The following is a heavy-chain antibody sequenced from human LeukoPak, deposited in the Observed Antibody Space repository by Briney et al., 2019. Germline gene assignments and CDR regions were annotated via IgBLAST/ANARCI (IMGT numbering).Heavy chain of an antibody. Sequence: ASVKVSCKASGYTFTDYFIHWVRQAPGQGREWMGWINPHSGGRNSAQKFQGRVTMTRDTSITTAYLELSGLTSDDTAMYYCAKVRDRLSSFYPAAWGQGTLVTVSS. V-gene: IGHV1-2*02. J-gene: IGHJ4*02. CDR1: GYTFTDYF. CDR3: AKVRDRLSSFYPAA. CDR2: INPHSGGR. D-gene: IGHD6-13*01.